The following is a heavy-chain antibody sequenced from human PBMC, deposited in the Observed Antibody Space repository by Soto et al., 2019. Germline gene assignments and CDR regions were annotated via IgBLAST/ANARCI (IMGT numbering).Heavy chain of an antibody. CDR3: ARTASSRITMVRGVADYNWFDP. J-gene: IGHJ5*02. CDR2: IYYSGST. CDR1: GGSISSGGYY. V-gene: IGHV4-31*03. D-gene: IGHD3-10*01. Sequence: QVQLQESGPGLVKPSQTLSLTCTVSGGSISSGGYYWSWIRQHPGKGLEWIGYIYYSGSTYYNPSLKSRVTISVDTSKNPFSLKLSSVTAADTAVYYCARTASSRITMVRGVADYNWFDPWGQGTLVTVSS.